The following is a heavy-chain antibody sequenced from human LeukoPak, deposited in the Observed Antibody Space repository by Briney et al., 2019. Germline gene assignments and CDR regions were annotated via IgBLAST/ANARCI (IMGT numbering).Heavy chain of an antibody. J-gene: IGHJ4*02. D-gene: IGHD3-3*01. CDR3: ARAPREWLLGYHFEY. V-gene: IGHV3-11*04. CDR2: ISSSGSTI. CDR1: GFTFSDYY. Sequence: GGSLRLSCAASGFTFSDYYMSWIRQAPGKGLEWVPYISSSGSTIYYADSVKGRFTISRDNAKNSLYLQMNSLRVEDMAVYYCARAPREWLLGYHFEYWGQGTLVTVSS.